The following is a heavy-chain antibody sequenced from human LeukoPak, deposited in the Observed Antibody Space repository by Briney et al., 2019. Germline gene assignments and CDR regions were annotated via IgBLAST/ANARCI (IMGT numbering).Heavy chain of an antibody. CDR2: IFYSGRT. V-gene: IGHV4-39*07. Sequence: SETLSLTCTVAGASVSSSSFYWGWIRQAPGKGLEWIGTIFYSGRTRFNPSLKSRVTFSMDTSKNQFSLNLTSVTAADTAVYYCAKDRSQLHRRPLGWFDTWGQGTLVTVSS. D-gene: IGHD5-24*01. CDR1: GASVSSSSFY. CDR3: AKDRSQLHRRPLGWFDT. J-gene: IGHJ5*02.